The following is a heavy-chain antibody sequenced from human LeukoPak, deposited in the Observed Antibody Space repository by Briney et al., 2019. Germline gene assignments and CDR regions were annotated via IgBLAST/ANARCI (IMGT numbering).Heavy chain of an antibody. CDR1: GFTFSSYW. J-gene: IGHJ4*02. D-gene: IGHD3-22*01. CDR2: IKQDGSEK. V-gene: IGHV3-7*01. CDR3: AKDRDYYDHY. Sequence: GRSLRLSCAASGFTFSSYWMSWVRQAPGKGLEWVANIKQDGSEKHYVDSVKGRFTISRDNSKNTLYLQMNSLRAEDTAVYYCAKDRDYYDHYWGQGTLVTVSS.